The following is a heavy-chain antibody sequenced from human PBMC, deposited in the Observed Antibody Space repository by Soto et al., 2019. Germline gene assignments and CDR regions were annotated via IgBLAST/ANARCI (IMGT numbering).Heavy chain of an antibody. J-gene: IGHJ6*03. CDR2: INTSNDNK. CDR3: AKADSNYAGRFSYYYMDV. Sequence: ASVKVSCKASGYTFTNYGISWVRQAPGEGLEWVGWINTSNDNKLYAQKLQGRLTLTTDTSTSTAYMDLTTLRSDDTAVYYCAKADSNYAGRFSYYYMDVWGNGTLVTVSS. CDR1: GYTFTNYG. V-gene: IGHV1-18*01. D-gene: IGHD4-4*01.